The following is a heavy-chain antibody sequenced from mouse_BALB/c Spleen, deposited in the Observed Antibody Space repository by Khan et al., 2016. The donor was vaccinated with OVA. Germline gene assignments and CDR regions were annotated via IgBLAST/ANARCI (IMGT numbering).Heavy chain of an antibody. CDR1: GYTFTDFA. Sequence: QVQLQQSGAELVRPGVSVKISCKGSGYTFTDFAMHWVKQSHAKSLEWIGVISTYYGDANYNQNFKGKATMTVDKSSSTAYMELARLTSEDSAIYDCGRWCGYYRFAYWGQGTLVTVSA. CDR2: ISTYYGDA. D-gene: IGHD2-3*01. V-gene: IGHV1S137*01. J-gene: IGHJ3*01. CDR3: GRWCGYYRFAY.